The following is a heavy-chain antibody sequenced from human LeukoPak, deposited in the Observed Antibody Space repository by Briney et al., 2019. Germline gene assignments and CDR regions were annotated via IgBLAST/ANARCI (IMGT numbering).Heavy chain of an antibody. CDR2: ISYDGSNK. Sequence: GGSLRLSCVVSGITFSSYAMHWVRQAPGKGLEWVAVISYDGSNKYYADSVKGRFTISRDNSKNTLYLQMISLRAEDTAVYYCARDLDLWGRGTLVTVSS. CDR3: ARDLDL. CDR1: GITFSSYA. J-gene: IGHJ2*01. V-gene: IGHV3-30*01.